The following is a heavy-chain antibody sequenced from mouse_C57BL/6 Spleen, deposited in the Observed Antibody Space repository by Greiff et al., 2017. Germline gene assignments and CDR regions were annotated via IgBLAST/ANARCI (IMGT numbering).Heavy chain of an antibody. CDR1: GYTFTSYW. Sequence: QVQLQQPGAELVKPGASVKVSCKASGYTFTSYWMHWVKQRPGPGLEWIGRIHPSDSDTNYNQKFKVKATLTVDKSSSPAYMQLSSLTSEDSAVYYCAIMDDGYYVNLDDWGQGTTLTVSS. D-gene: IGHD2-3*01. V-gene: IGHV1-74*01. CDR2: IHPSDSDT. J-gene: IGHJ2*01. CDR3: AIMDDGYYVNLDD.